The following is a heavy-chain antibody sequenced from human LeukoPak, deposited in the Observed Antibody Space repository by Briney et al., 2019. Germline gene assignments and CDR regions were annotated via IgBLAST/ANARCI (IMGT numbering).Heavy chain of an antibody. V-gene: IGHV4-59*01. D-gene: IGHD5-24*01. CDR2: IYYRGST. CDR1: GGSISTYY. J-gene: IGHJ5*02. Sequence: PSETLSLTCTVSGGSISTYYWSWIRQPPGKGLEWIGYIYYRGSTKYNPSLKSRVTISVDTSKNQLSLRLSSVTAGDTAVYYCASLTFGYNNYFDPWGQGTPVTVSS. CDR3: ASLTFGYNNYFDP.